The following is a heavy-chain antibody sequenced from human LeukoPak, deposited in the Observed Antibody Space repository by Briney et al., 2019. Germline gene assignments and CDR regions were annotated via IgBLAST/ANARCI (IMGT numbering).Heavy chain of an antibody. CDR2: IYYSGST. CDR3: ARWEWGAFDI. CDR1: GGSISSYY. D-gene: IGHD1-26*01. V-gene: IGHV4-59*01. J-gene: IGHJ3*02. Sequence: SETVSLTCTVSGGSISSYYWSWIRQPPGKGLEWIGYIYYSGSTNYNPSLKSRVTISVDTSKNQFSLKLSSVAAADTAVYYCARWEWGAFDIWGQGTMVTVSS.